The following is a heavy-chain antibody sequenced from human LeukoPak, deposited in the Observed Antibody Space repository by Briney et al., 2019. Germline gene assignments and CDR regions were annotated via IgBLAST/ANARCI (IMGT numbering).Heavy chain of an antibody. Sequence: GGSLRLSCAASGFTVSSNYMSWVRQAPGKGLEWVSVIYSGGSTYYADSVKGRFTTSRDNSKNTLYLQMNSLRVEDTAVFYCAKEVGGTGTEGWGQGTLVTVSS. J-gene: IGHJ4*02. CDR2: IYSGGST. D-gene: IGHD1-1*01. CDR1: GFTVSSNY. CDR3: AKEVGGTGTEG. V-gene: IGHV3-53*01.